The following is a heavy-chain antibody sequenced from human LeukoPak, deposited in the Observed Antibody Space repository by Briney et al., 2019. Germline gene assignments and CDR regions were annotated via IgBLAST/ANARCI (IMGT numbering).Heavy chain of an antibody. D-gene: IGHD3-22*01. CDR1: GYSYTSYW. V-gene: IGHV5-51*01. CDR2: IYPGDSDT. CDR3: ARRQPQYYDSSGFDY. J-gene: IGHJ4*02. Sequence: GESLKISCKGSGYSYTSYWIGWVRQIPGKGLEWMGIIYPGDSDTRYIPSFQGQVTISADKSISTAYLQWSSLKASDTAMYYCARRQPQYYDSSGFDYWGQGTLVTVSS.